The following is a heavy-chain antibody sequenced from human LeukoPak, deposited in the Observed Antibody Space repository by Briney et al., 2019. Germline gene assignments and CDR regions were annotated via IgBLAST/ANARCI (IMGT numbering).Heavy chain of an antibody. CDR1: GFTSSSYW. J-gene: IGHJ3*02. V-gene: IGHV3-7*01. Sequence: GGSLRLSCAASGFTSSSYWMSWVRQAPGKGLEWVANIKQDGSEKYYVDSVKGRFTISRDNAKNSLYLQMNSLRAEDTAVYYCARDGQQWLVLLAFDIWGQGTMVTVSS. D-gene: IGHD6-19*01. CDR2: IKQDGSEK. CDR3: ARDGQQWLVLLAFDI.